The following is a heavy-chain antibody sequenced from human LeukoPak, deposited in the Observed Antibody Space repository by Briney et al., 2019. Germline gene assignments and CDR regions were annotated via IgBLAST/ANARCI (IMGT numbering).Heavy chain of an antibody. CDR2: IYYSGST. CDR3: ARVPPYNSGYGGFGH. CDR1: GGSISNYY. V-gene: IGHV4-59*01. D-gene: IGHD5-18*01. J-gene: IGHJ4*02. Sequence: SETLSLTCSVSGGSISNYYWGWIRQPPGKRLEWIGYIYYSGSTYYNPSLKSRATISVDTSKNQFSLQLSSVTAADTAVYFCARVPPYNSGYGGFGHWGQGTLVTVSS.